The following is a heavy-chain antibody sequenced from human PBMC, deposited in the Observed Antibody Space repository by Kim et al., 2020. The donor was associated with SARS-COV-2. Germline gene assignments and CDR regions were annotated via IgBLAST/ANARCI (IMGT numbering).Heavy chain of an antibody. J-gene: IGHJ4*02. D-gene: IGHD3-10*01. V-gene: IGHV1-46*01. CDR3: ARGPITMVRGVIWVFDY. Sequence: FQGRVNMTRDTTTSTVYMELSSLRSEDTAVYYCARGPITMVRGVIWVFDYWGQGTLVTVSS.